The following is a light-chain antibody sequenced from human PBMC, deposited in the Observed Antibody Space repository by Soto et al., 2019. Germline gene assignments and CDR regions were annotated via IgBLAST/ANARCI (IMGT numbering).Light chain of an antibody. V-gene: IGKV1D-16*01. CDR1: QNISSW. J-gene: IGKJ3*01. CDR3: QQYSSYPLT. CDR2: AAS. Sequence: DIQMTQSPSSVSASVGDRVTITCRASQNISSWLAWYHQKPGKAPKLLIYAASNLQRGVPSRFSGSGSGTDFTLTITSLQPEDFATYYCQQYSSYPLTFGPGTEVDFK.